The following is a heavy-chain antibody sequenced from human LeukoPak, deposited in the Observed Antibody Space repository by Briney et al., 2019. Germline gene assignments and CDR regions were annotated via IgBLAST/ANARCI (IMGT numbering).Heavy chain of an antibody. D-gene: IGHD2-2*01. Sequence: ASVKVSCKASGGTFSSYAISWVRQAPGQGLEWMGGIIPIFGTANYALKFQGRVTITTDESTSTAYMELSSLRSEDTAVYYCARGEGYCSSTSCYNWFDPWGQGTLVTVSS. V-gene: IGHV1-69*05. CDR1: GGTFSSYA. CDR3: ARGEGYCSSTSCYNWFDP. CDR2: IIPIFGTA. J-gene: IGHJ5*02.